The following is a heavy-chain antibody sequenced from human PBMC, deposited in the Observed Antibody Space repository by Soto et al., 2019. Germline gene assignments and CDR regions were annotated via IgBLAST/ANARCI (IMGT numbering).Heavy chain of an antibody. CDR1: GYGFTNYY. CDR3: IRGGMTTLNFDY. CDR2: INPRGLGT. V-gene: IGHV1-46*01. D-gene: IGHD3-10*01. Sequence: ASVKVSCKASGYGFTNYYIHWVRQAPGQGLEWMGMINPRGLGTNYAQKFQGRVTMTRDTSTSTIYMELTSLRSEDTAVYYCIRGGMTTLNFDYWGQGTLVTVSS. J-gene: IGHJ4*02.